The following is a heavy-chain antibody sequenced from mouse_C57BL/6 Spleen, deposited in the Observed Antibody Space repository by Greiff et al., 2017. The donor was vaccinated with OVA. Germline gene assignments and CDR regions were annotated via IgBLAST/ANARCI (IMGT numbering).Heavy chain of an antibody. CDR1: GYSFTDYN. V-gene: IGHV1-39*01. J-gene: IGHJ4*01. CDR2: INPNYGTT. CDR3: ARRYYGSRGYAMDY. D-gene: IGHD1-1*01. Sequence: VQLKQSGPELVKPGASVKISCKASGYSFTDYNMNWVKQSNGKRLEWIGVINPNYGTTSYNQKFKGKATFTVDQSSSTAYMQLNSLTSEDSAVYYGARRYYGSRGYAMDYWGQGTSVTVSS.